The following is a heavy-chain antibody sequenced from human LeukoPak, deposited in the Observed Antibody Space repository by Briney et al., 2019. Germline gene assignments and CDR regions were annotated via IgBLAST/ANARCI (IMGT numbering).Heavy chain of an antibody. CDR3: VVQAGLTYYDISFDS. CDR2: INNVGDVI. D-gene: IGHD3-9*01. J-gene: IGHJ5*01. CDR1: RLKISDYS. V-gene: IGHV3-11*01. Sequence: GGSLRLSCAASRLKISDYSMSWIRQSPGKGLEWVSSINNVGDVIQYANSVKGRFTISRDNAKNSMYLQMNSLTAEDTAVYYCVVQAGLTYYDISFDSWGQGTLVTVSS.